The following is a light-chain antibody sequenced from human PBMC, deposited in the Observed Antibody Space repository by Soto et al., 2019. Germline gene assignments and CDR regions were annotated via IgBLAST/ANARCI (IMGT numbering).Light chain of an antibody. CDR1: QSINSH. CDR2: DAS. V-gene: IGKV3-11*01. Sequence: EIVLTQSPATLSVSPGERATLSCRASQSINSHLVWYQQKPGQAPRLLIYDASNRATGIPARFSGSGSGTDFTLTISSLEPEDVAVYYCQQRPNLPLTFGGGTKVEIK. CDR3: QQRPNLPLT. J-gene: IGKJ4*01.